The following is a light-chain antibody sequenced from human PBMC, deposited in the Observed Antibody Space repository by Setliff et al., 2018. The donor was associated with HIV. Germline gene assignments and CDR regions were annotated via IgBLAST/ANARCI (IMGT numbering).Light chain of an antibody. CDR2: EVS. Sequence: QSALTQPASVSGSPGQSITISCTGISSDVGGYNYVSWYQQHPGNAPKLMIFEVSNRPSGVSNRFSGSKSDNTASLTISGLQAEDEADYYCSSYTSSSLYVFGTGTKVTV. CDR3: SSYTSSSLYV. V-gene: IGLV2-14*01. CDR1: SSDVGGYNY. J-gene: IGLJ1*01.